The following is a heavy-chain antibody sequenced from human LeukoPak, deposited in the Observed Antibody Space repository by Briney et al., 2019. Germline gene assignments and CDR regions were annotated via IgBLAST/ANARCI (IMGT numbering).Heavy chain of an antibody. D-gene: IGHD5-24*01. CDR2: IRYDGSNK. V-gene: IGHV3-30*02. CDR1: GLTFSSYG. Sequence: PGGSLRLSCAASGLTFSSYGMHWVRQAPGKGLEWVAFIRYDGSNKYYADSVKGRFTISRDNSKNTLYLQMNSLRAEDTAVYYCAKIRVGYNWTPRDYWGQGTLVTVSS. CDR3: AKIRVGYNWTPRDY. J-gene: IGHJ4*02.